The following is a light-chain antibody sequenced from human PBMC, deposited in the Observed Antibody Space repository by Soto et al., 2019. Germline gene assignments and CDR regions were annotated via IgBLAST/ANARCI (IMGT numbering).Light chain of an antibody. CDR1: QSIRSW. CDR2: KAS. Sequence: DIQMTQSPSTLSASVGDRVTITCRASQSIRSWLAWYQQKPGKAPRLLIYKASSLDSGVPSRFSGSGSGTEFTLTISSLQPDDSATYYCQQYDSYCTFGGGTKVDIK. V-gene: IGKV1-5*03. CDR3: QQYDSYCT. J-gene: IGKJ4*01.